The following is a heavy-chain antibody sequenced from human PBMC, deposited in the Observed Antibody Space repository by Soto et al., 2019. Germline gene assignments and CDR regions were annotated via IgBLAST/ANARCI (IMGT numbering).Heavy chain of an antibody. D-gene: IGHD3-16*01. J-gene: IGHJ4*02. V-gene: IGHV3-23*01. Sequence: GGSMRLSCAASGFTFRNYAMTWVRKAPGKGLEWVSSVSGSGGSTYYADPVKGRFTISRDNSKNTLYLHMTNLRAEDTAVYYCAKDGNWLDVYYDVWGQGTPVTVSS. CDR3: AKDGNWLDVYYDV. CDR1: GFTFRNYA. CDR2: VSGSGGST.